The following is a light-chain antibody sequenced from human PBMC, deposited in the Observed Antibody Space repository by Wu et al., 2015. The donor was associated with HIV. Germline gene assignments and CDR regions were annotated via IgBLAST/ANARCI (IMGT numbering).Light chain of an antibody. V-gene: IGKV1-39*01. J-gene: IGKJ3*01. CDR3: QQSYSTPFT. Sequence: DIQMTQFPSSLSASVGDRVTIICRASQSISNFLNWYQQKPGKAPKLLIYAASSLQSGVPSRFSGSGSGTDFTLTISSLQPEDFATYYCQQSYSTPFTFGPGTKVDIK. CDR2: AAS. CDR1: QSISNF.